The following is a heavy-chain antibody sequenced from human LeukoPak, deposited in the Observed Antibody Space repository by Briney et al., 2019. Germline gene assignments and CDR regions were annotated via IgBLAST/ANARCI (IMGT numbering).Heavy chain of an antibody. Sequence: AGGSLRLSCAASGFTFSDYYMSWIRQAPGKGLEWVSYISSSGSTIYYADSVKGRFTISRDNAKNSLYLQMNSLRAEDTAVYYCAKVMRSGYYDAFDIWGQGTMVTVSS. CDR2: ISSSGSTI. CDR3: AKVMRSGYYDAFDI. V-gene: IGHV3-11*01. CDR1: GFTFSDYY. D-gene: IGHD3-3*01. J-gene: IGHJ3*02.